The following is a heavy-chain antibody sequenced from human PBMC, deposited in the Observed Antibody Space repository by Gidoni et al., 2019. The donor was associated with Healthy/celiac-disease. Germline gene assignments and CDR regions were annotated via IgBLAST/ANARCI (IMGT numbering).Heavy chain of an antibody. J-gene: IGHJ4*02. V-gene: IGHV3-11*06. CDR2: ISSSSSYT. CDR3: AGLYGDYVDY. CDR1: GFTFSDYN. Sequence: QVQLVESGGGLVKPGGSLRLSCAAYGFTFSDYNMSWIRQAPGKGLEWVSYISSSSSYTNYADSVKGRFTISRDNAKNSLYLQMNSLRAEDTAVYYCAGLYGDYVDYWGQGTLVTVSS. D-gene: IGHD4-17*01.